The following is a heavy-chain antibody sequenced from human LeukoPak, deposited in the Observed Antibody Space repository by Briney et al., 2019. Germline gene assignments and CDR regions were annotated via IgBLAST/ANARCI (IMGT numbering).Heavy chain of an antibody. J-gene: IGHJ4*02. CDR1: GGSFSGYY. Sequence: PSETLSLTCAVYGGSFSGYYWSWIRQPPGKGLEWIGEINHSGSTNYNPSLKSRVTISVDTSKNQFSLKLSSVTAADTAVYYCARVSSSWSLFDYWGLGTLVTVSS. CDR3: ARVSSSWSLFDY. V-gene: IGHV4-34*01. CDR2: INHSGST. D-gene: IGHD6-13*01.